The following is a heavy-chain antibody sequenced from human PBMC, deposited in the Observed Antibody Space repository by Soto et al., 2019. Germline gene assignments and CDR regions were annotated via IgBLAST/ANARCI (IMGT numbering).Heavy chain of an antibody. CDR1: GDSVSSNSAA. D-gene: IGHD7-27*01. Sequence: PSQTLSLTCAISGDSVSSNSAAWNWIRQSPSRGLEWLGRTYYRSKWYNDYAVSVKSRITINPDTSKNQFSLQLNSVTPEDTAMDYCARDFFNWGLGGAETDYYYYGMDVWGQGTTVTVSS. CDR2: TYYRSKWYN. CDR3: ARDFFNWGLGGAETDYYYYGMDV. V-gene: IGHV6-1*01. J-gene: IGHJ6*02.